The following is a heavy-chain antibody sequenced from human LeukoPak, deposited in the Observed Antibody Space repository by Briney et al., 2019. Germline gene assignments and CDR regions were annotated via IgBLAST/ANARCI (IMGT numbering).Heavy chain of an antibody. CDR3: ARTEESGYSYGYFGYYYCMDV. Sequence: PGGSLRLSCAASGFTFSSYSMNWIRQPPGKGLEYIGYIYYSGSTNYNPSLKSRVTISVDTSKNQFSLKLSSVTAADTAVYYCARTEESGYSYGYFGYYYCMDVWGKGTTVTVSS. CDR2: IYYSGST. V-gene: IGHV4-59*01. J-gene: IGHJ6*03. CDR1: GFTFSSYS. D-gene: IGHD5-18*01.